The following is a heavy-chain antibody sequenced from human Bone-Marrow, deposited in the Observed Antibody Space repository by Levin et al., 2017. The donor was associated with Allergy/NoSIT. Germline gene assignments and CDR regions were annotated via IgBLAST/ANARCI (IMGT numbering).Heavy chain of an antibody. CDR3: AKSLTAWSFWGSYQAAAWGFDY. V-gene: IGHV3-30*18. D-gene: IGHD3-16*01. J-gene: IGHJ4*02. CDR2: ISYDGSNK. CDR1: GFTFSSYG. Sequence: PGGSLRLSCAASGFTFSSYGMHWVRQAPGKGLEWVAVISYDGSNKYYADSVKGRFTISRDNSKNTLYLQMNSLRAEDTAVYYCAKSLTAWSFWGSYQAAAWGFDYWGQGTLVTVSS.